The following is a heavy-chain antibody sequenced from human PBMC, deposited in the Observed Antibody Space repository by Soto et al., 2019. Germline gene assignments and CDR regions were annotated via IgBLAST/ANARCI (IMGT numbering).Heavy chain of an antibody. Sequence: PGGSVRLSCAASGFTFSSYSMNWVRQAPGKGLEWVSYISSSSSTIYYADSVKGRFTISRDNAKNSLYLQMNSLRDEDTAVYYCARDRYDSSGYEAPFDYWGQGTLVTVSS. D-gene: IGHD3-22*01. J-gene: IGHJ4*02. V-gene: IGHV3-48*02. CDR3: ARDRYDSSGYEAPFDY. CDR2: ISSSSSTI. CDR1: GFTFSSYS.